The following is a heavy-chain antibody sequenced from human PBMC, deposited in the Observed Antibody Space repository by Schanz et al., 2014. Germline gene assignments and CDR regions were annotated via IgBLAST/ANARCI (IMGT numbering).Heavy chain of an antibody. CDR1: GFTVDSNY. CDR2: VNSDGSTT. V-gene: IGHV3-74*02. CDR3: AKVQTHTLYGGNSCFDY. J-gene: IGHJ4*02. Sequence: EVQLVESGGGLVQPGESLRLSCAASGFTVDSNYMSWVRQAPGKGLVWVSRVNSDGSTTTYADSVKGRFTISRDNAKNSLYLQMNSLRPEDTALYYCAKVQTHTLYGGNSCFDYWGQGTLVTVSS. D-gene: IGHD2-21*02.